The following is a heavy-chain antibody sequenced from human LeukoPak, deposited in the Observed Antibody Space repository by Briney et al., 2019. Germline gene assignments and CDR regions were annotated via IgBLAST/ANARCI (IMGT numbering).Heavy chain of an antibody. J-gene: IGHJ4*02. CDR3: ARARGTVAIDY. CDR1: GGSFSGYY. V-gene: IGHV4-34*01. Sequence: ASETLSLTCAVYGGSFSGYYWTWIRQPPGKGLEWIGEINHSGSTNYNPSLKSRVTISADTSKNQFSLKMRSVTAADTAVYYCARARGTVAIDYWGQGTLVTVSS. CDR2: INHSGST. D-gene: IGHD5-12*01.